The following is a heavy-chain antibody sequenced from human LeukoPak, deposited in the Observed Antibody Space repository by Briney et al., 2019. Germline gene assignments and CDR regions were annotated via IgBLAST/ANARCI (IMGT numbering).Heavy chain of an antibody. V-gene: IGHV1-2*02. CDR2: INPNSGGT. CDR1: GYTFTGYY. D-gene: IGHD3-3*01. J-gene: IGHJ4*02. Sequence: GSVKVSCKASGYTFTGYYIHWVRQAAGQGLEWMGWINPNSGGTNYAQKFQGRVTMTRDTSISTAYRELSRLRSDDTAVYYCARGFDFWSEIKIDYWGQGTLVTVSS. CDR3: ARGFDFWSEIKIDY.